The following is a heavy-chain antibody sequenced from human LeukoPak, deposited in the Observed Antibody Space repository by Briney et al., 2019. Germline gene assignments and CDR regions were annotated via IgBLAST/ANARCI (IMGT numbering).Heavy chain of an antibody. Sequence: PSETLSLTCTVSGGSISIYYWSWIRQPPEKGLECIGYIYYSGSTNYNPSLKSRVTISVDTSKNQFSLKLSSVTAADTAVYYCARDKGRRDGYNFDYWGQGTLVTVSS. CDR3: ARDKGRRDGYNFDY. D-gene: IGHD5-24*01. V-gene: IGHV4-59*01. CDR1: GGSISIYY. CDR2: IYYSGST. J-gene: IGHJ4*02.